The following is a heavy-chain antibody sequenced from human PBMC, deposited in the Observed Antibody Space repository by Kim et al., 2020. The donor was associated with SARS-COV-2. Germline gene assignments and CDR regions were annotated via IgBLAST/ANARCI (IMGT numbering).Heavy chain of an antibody. CDR3: ARGRVGVVPSPVLGLGPFWKYHYMDV. Sequence: SETLSLTCAVFGESFSDFSWTWIRRSSGKGLEWIGEINQSGTTNYNPSLKSRVTISLDTSKNQFYLKVTSVTAADTATYYCARGRVGVVPSPVLGLGPFWKYHYMDVRDKGATVTVS. D-gene: IGHD3-3*01. CDR1: GESFSDFS. V-gene: IGHV4-34*01. CDR2: INQSGTT. J-gene: IGHJ6*03.